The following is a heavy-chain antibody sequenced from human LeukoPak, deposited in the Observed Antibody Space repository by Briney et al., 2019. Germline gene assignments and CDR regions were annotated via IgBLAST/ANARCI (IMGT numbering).Heavy chain of an antibody. V-gene: IGHV4-59*08. CDR3: ARLLIFGVVTPYYFDY. D-gene: IGHD3-3*01. Sequence: SETLSLTCTVSGGSISSYYWSWIRQPPGKGLEWIGYIYYSGSTNYNPSLKSRVTISVDTSKNQFSLKLSSVTAADTAVYYCARLLIFGVVTPYYFDYWGQGTLVTVSS. CDR2: IYYSGST. J-gene: IGHJ4*02. CDR1: GGSISSYY.